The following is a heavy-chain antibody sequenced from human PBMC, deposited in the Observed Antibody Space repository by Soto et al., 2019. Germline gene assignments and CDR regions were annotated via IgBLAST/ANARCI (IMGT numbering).Heavy chain of an antibody. V-gene: IGHV3-23*01. D-gene: IGHD2-15*01. J-gene: IGHJ6*02. CDR1: GFTFSSYS. CDR3: AKEWSSAMDV. CDR2: ISGSAGTT. Sequence: GGSLRLSCSASGFTFSSYSMSWVRQAPGKGLEWLSSISGSAGTTYYEDSVKGHFTISRDNSKRTLYLQMNRLRADDTAVYYCAKEWSSAMDVSGHGTKLRVS.